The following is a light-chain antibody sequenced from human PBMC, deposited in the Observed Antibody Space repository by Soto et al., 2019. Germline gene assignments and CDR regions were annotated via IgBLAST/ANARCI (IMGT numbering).Light chain of an antibody. V-gene: IGKV3-15*01. CDR2: GAS. Sequence: DIVMKQSSATLSVTKRERATLSCRASQSVSSNLAWYQQKPGQAPRLLIYGASTRATGIPARFSGSGSGTEFTLTISSLQSEDFAIHYCQQYTTGLPKTFCQGTMVDIK. J-gene: IGKJ1*01. CDR3: QQYTTGLPKT. CDR1: QSVSSN.